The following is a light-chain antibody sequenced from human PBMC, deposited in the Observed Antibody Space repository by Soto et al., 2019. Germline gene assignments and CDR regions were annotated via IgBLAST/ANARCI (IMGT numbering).Light chain of an antibody. CDR1: TSDVGLFTY. Sequence: QSALTQPASVSGSPGQSITISCTGTTSDVGLFTYVSWYQHHPGKAPKLIIYEVTNRPSGVSSRFSGSKSGNTASLTISGLQAEDEADYYCSSYTSSSTLVFGTGTKLTVL. J-gene: IGLJ1*01. CDR2: EVT. CDR3: SSYTSSSTLV. V-gene: IGLV2-14*01.